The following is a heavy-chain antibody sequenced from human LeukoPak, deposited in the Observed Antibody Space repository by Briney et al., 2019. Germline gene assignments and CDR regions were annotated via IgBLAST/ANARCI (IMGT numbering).Heavy chain of an antibody. V-gene: IGHV1-69*04. D-gene: IGHD3-22*01. CDR2: IIPILGIA. J-gene: IGHJ4*02. CDR3: ARAQYYYDSSGYRYYFDY. Sequence: ASVTVSCKASGGTFSSYAISWVRQAPGQGLEWMGRIIPILGIANYAQKFQGRVTITADKSTSTAYMELSSLRSEDTAVYYCARAQYYYDSSGYRYYFDYWGQGTLVTVSS. CDR1: GGTFSSYA.